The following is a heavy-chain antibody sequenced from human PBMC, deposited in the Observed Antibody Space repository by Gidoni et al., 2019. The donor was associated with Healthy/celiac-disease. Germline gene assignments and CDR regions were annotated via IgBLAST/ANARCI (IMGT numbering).Heavy chain of an antibody. V-gene: IGHV3-21*01. CDR3: ARDEATRGAGFDY. J-gene: IGHJ4*02. CDR1: GFTFSSYS. D-gene: IGHD1-26*01. Sequence: EVQLVESGGGLVKPGGSLRLSCAASGFTFSSYSMNWVRQAPGKGLEWVSSISSSSSYIYYADSVKGRFTISRDNAKNSLYLQMNSLRAEDTAVYYCARDEATRGAGFDYWGQGTLVTVSS. CDR2: ISSSSSYI.